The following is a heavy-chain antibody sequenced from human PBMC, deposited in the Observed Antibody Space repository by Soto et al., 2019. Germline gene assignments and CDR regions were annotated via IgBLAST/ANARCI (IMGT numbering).Heavy chain of an antibody. CDR2: IIPIFGTA. D-gene: IGHD1-26*01. J-gene: IGHJ4*02. CDR3: ARAWYSGSYDFDY. CDR1: GGTFSSYA. Sequence: GASVKVSCKASGGTFSSYAISWVRQAPGQGLEWMGGIIPIFGTANYAQKFQGRVTITADESTCTAYMELSSLRSEDTAVYYCARAWYSGSYDFDYWGQGTLVTVSS. V-gene: IGHV1-69*13.